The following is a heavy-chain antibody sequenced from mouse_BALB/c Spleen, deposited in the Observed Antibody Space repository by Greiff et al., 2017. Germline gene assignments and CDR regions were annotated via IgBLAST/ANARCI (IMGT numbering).Heavy chain of an antibody. Sequence: DVMLVESGGGLVQPGGSRKLSCAASGFTFSSFGMHWVRQAPEKGLEWVAYISSGSSTIYYADTVKGRFTISRDNPKNTLFLQMTSLRSEDTAMYYCARDDYDYFDYWGQGTTLTVSS. D-gene: IGHD2-4*01. J-gene: IGHJ2*01. CDR1: GFTFSSFG. CDR2: ISSGSSTI. V-gene: IGHV5-17*02. CDR3: ARDDYDYFDY.